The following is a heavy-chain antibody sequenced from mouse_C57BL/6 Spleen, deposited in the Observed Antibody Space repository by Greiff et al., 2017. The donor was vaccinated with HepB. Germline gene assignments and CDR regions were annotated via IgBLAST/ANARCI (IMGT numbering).Heavy chain of an antibody. D-gene: IGHD2-4*01. CDR2: ISSGGSYT. J-gene: IGHJ4*01. V-gene: IGHV5-6*01. Sequence: EVQLVESGGDLVKPGGSLKLSCAASGFTFSSYGMSWVRQTPDKRLEWVATISSGGSYTYYPDSVKGRFTIYRDNAKNTLYLQMSSLKSEDTAMYYCARLPYYDYDGYYAMDYWGQGTSVTVSS. CDR1: GFTFSSYG. CDR3: ARLPYYDYDGYYAMDY.